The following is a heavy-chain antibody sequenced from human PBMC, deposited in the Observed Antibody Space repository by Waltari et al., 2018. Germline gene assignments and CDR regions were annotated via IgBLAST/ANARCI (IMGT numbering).Heavy chain of an antibody. J-gene: IGHJ5*02. Sequence: EVQLLESGGGLVQPGGSLRLSCAASGFTFISYAMSWVRQAPGKGLEWVAASSGSGGSTCYADTVKGRFTISRDNSKNTLYLQMSSLRAEDTAVYYCAKERSGRDPWGQGTLVTVSS. CDR1: GFTFISYA. CDR3: AKERSGRDP. CDR2: SSGSGGST. V-gene: IGHV3-23*01.